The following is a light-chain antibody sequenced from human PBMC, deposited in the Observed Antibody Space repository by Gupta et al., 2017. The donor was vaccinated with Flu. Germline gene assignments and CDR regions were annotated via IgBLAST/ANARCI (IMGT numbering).Light chain of an antibody. Sequence: QSVLTPPPSVSGAPGQRVTISCTGSSSNIGAGYDVHWYQQLPGTAPKLLIYGNSNRPSGVPDRFSGSKSGTSASLAITGLQAEEEADYYCQSYDSSLSGSVVFGGGTKLTVL. V-gene: IGLV1-40*01. CDR1: SSNIGAGYD. J-gene: IGLJ2*01. CDR2: GNS. CDR3: QSYDSSLSGSVV.